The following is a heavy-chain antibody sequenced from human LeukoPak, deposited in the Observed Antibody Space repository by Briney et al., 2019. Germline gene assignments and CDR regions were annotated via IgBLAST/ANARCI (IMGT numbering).Heavy chain of an antibody. V-gene: IGHV4-38-2*01. D-gene: IGHD4-17*01. CDR2: IYHSGST. J-gene: IGHJ5*02. Sequence: SETLSLTCAVSGYSISSGYYWGWIRQPPGEGLEWIGSIYHSGSTYYNPSLKSRVTISVDTSKNQFSLKLSSVTAADTAVYYCATADYGDWFDPWGQGTLVTVSS. CDR1: GYSISSGYY. CDR3: ATADYGDWFDP.